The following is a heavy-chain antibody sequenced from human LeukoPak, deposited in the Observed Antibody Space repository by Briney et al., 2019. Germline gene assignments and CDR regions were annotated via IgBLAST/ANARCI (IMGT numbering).Heavy chain of an antibody. Sequence: ASVKVSCKASGYTFTGYGISWVRQAPGQGLEWMGWISAYNGNTNYAQKLQGRVTMTTDTSTSTAYMELRSLRSDDTAVYYCARGMVRGVIFYYFDYWGQGTLVTVSS. D-gene: IGHD3-10*01. CDR2: ISAYNGNT. J-gene: IGHJ4*02. CDR3: ARGMVRGVIFYYFDY. CDR1: GYTFTGYG. V-gene: IGHV1-18*01.